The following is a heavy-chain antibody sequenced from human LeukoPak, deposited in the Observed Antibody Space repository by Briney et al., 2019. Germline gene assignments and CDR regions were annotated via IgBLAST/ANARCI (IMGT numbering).Heavy chain of an antibody. J-gene: IGHJ3*01. D-gene: IGHD6-6*01. CDR2: IYYSGTT. CDR3: ARGVYAFDV. CDR1: GGSISSYY. V-gene: IGHV4-59*01. Sequence: KASETLSLTCTVSGGSISSYYWSWIRQPPGKGLEWIGYIYYSGTTNYNPSLKSRVTISVDTSKNQFSLKLSSVTAADTAVYYCARGVYAFDVWGQGTMVTVSS.